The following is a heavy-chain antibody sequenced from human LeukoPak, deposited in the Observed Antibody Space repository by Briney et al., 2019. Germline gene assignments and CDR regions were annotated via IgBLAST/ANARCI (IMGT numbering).Heavy chain of an antibody. Sequence: SQTLSLTCAISGVSVSSNSAAWNWITQSPSRGLYWLGRTYYRSKWYYDYAVSVKSRVTINPDPSKNHFSLQLNSLIPEDTAVYYCVRDRWFGELDVWGQGTTVTVSS. D-gene: IGHD3-10*01. CDR2: TYYRSKWYY. CDR3: VRDRWFGELDV. CDR1: GVSVSSNSAA. V-gene: IGHV6-1*01. J-gene: IGHJ6*02.